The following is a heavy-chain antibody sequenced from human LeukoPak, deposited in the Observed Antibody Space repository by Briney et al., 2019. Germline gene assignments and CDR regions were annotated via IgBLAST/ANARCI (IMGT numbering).Heavy chain of an antibody. Sequence: PSETLSLTCIVSGDSISSDYWSWIRHSPGKGLEWIGYINYSGSSEYKHSLKSRVTISVDRSKNQVSLRMRSVTAADTAVYYCARLDCISDTCYNYWALGALVTVSS. CDR2: INYSGSS. CDR1: GDSISSDY. D-gene: IGHD2-21*01. J-gene: IGHJ4*02. V-gene: IGHV4-59*08. CDR3: ARLDCISDTCYNY.